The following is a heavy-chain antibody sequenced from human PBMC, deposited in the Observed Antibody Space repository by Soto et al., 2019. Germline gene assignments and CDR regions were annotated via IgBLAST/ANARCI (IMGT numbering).Heavy chain of an antibody. D-gene: IGHD1-26*01. CDR1: GGSFSGYY. Sequence: SETLSLTCAVYGGSFSGYYWSWIRQPPGKGLEWIGEINHSGSTNYNPSLKSRVTISVDTSKNQFSLKLSSVTAADTAVYYCARGRYRIVGAGRWFDPWGQGTLVTVSS. CDR2: INHSGST. CDR3: ARGRYRIVGAGRWFDP. V-gene: IGHV4-34*01. J-gene: IGHJ5*02.